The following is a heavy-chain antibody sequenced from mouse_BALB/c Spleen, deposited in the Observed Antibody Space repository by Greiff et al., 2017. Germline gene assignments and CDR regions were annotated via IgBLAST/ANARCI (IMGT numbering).Heavy chain of an antibody. CDR3: ARWGNGNPWFAY. D-gene: IGHD2-1*01. V-gene: IGHV1-9*01. J-gene: IGHJ3*01. Sequence: QVQLQQSGAELMKPGASVKISCKATGYTFSSYWIEWVKQRPGHGLEWIGEILPGSGSTNYNEKFKGKATFTADTSSNTAYMQLSSLTSEDSAVYYCARWGNGNPWFAYWGQGTLVTVSA. CDR1: GYTFSSYW. CDR2: ILPGSGST.